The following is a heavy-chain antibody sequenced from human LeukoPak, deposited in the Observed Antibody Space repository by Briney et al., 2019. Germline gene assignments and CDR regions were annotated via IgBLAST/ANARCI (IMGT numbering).Heavy chain of an antibody. V-gene: IGHV3-21*05. CDR3: AREYNSRATFDY. D-gene: IGHD1-20*01. J-gene: IGHJ4*02. CDR1: ASGVAFTSHS. Sequence: PGGSLRLSCAASASGVAFTSHSMNWVRQAPGKGLEWISYIHSSGDYIFYADSVKGRFTVSRDNARNSLYLQMNSLRAEDTAIYYCAREYNSRATFDYWGQGTVVTVSS. CDR2: IHSSGDYI.